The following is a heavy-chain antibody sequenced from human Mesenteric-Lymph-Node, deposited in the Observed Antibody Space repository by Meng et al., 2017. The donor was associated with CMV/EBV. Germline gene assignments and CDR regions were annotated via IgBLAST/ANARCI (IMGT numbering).Heavy chain of an antibody. CDR2: IYYSGST. D-gene: IGHD2-2*01. CDR3: ARGLQLLHTFDY. V-gene: IGHV4-31*02. J-gene: IGHJ4*02. Sequence: SWIRQHPGKGLEWIGYIYYSGSTYYNPSLKSRVTISVDTSKNQFSLKLSSVTAADTAVYYCARGLQLLHTFDYWGQGTLVTVSS.